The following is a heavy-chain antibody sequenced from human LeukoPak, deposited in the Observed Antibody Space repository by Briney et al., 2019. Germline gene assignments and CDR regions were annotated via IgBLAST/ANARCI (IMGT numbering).Heavy chain of an antibody. CDR1: GFAVSRNY. Sequence: PGGSLRLSCAASGFAVSRNYMNWVRQAPGKGLEWVSVIFSGGSTYYADSVKGRLTISRDNSKSTLYLQMNSLRAEDTAVYYWAREGRECGSGSLNYFDYWGQGTLVTVSS. V-gene: IGHV3-66*01. D-gene: IGHD3-10*01. CDR2: IFSGGST. CDR3: AREGRECGSGSLNYFDY. J-gene: IGHJ4*02.